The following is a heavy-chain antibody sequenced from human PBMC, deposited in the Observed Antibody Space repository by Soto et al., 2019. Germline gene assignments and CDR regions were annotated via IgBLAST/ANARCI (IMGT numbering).Heavy chain of an antibody. CDR2: IYYSEST. D-gene: IGHD3-10*01. J-gene: IGHJ3*02. V-gene: IGHV4-59*04. Sequence: SETLSLTCTVSGGSISSYYWSWIRQPPGKGLEWIGYIYYSESTYYNPSLKSRVTISVDTSKNQFSLKLSSVTAADTAVYYCAKGGSGSYSNAFDIWGQGTMVTVSS. CDR3: AKGGSGSYSNAFDI. CDR1: GGSISSYY.